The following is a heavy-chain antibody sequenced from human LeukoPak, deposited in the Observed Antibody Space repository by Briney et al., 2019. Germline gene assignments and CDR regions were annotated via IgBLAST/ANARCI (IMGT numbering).Heavy chain of an antibody. J-gene: IGHJ4*02. CDR3: ARFPAHYYDSSGSVKAFDY. D-gene: IGHD3-22*01. CDR1: GGSISSYY. CDR2: IYYSGST. V-gene: IGHV4-59*01. Sequence: SETLSLTCTVSGGSISSYYWSWIRQPPGKRLEWIGYIYYSGSTNYNPSLKSRVTISVDTSKNQFSLKLSSVTAADTAVYYCARFPAHYYDSSGSVKAFDYWGQGTLVTVSS.